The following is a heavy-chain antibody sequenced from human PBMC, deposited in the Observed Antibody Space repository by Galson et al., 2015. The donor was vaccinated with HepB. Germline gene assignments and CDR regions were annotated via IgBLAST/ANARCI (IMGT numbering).Heavy chain of an antibody. CDR3: AKETYCSGGTCD. CDR1: GFTFSNYA. D-gene: IGHD2-15*01. V-gene: IGHV3-23*01. CDR2: ISGSGGST. J-gene: IGHJ4*02. Sequence: SLRLSCATSGFTFSNYAMTWVRQAPGKGLEWVSAISGSGGSTYYADSVKDRFTISRDNSKNTLYLHMNSLRAEDTAVYYCAKETYCSGGTCDWGQGTLVTVSS.